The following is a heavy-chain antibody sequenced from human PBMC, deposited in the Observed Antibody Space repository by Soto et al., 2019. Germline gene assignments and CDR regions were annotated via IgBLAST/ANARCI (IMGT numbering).Heavy chain of an antibody. J-gene: IGHJ4*02. V-gene: IGHV3-23*01. CDR2: ISGSGGAR. Sequence: GGSLRLSCVVSGFIPSTYAMSWVRQAPGKGLEWVSGISGSGGARSYGDSVRGRFTISRGNSKNTLDLQMNSLSAEDTAIYYCAKDAIMVSSSFNYFDFWGQGALVTVSS. CDR1: GFIPSTYA. CDR3: AKDAIMVSSSFNYFDF. D-gene: IGHD6-13*01.